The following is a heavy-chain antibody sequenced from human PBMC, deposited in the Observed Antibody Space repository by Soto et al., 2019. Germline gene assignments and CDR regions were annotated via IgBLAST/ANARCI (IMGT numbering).Heavy chain of an antibody. Sequence: SETLSLTCTVSGGSFSSGSYYWSWIRQPPGKGLEWIGYIYYSGSTNYNPSLKSRVTISVDTSKNQFSLKLSSVTAADTAVYYCARAVLEYYYDSSGYRKPLYYFDYWGQGTLVTVSS. D-gene: IGHD3-22*01. V-gene: IGHV4-61*01. CDR3: ARAVLEYYYDSSGYRKPLYYFDY. CDR1: GGSFSSGSYY. J-gene: IGHJ4*02. CDR2: IYYSGST.